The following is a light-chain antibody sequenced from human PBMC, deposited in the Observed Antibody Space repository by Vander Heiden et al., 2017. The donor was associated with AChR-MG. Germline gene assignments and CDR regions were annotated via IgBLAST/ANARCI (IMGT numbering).Light chain of an antibody. CDR3: AAWDDSPRDNYV. CDR1: SSPIGSNY. V-gene: IGLV1-47*01. J-gene: IGLJ1*01. CDR2: SND. Sequence: HSVLPQPPSASVVPGQRVTISCSGSSSPIGSNYVYWYQLRTEPAPKRLIYSNDQRHSGVPDQFSGSKSGTSAALAISGLRSEDEADYYCAAWDDSPRDNYVFGSGTKLTGL.